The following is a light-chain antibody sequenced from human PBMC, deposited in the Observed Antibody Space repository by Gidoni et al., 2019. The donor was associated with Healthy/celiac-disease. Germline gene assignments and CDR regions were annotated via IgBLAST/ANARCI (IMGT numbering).Light chain of an antibody. CDR1: QSISSY. Sequence: IQMTQSPSSLSASVGDRVTITCRASQSISSYLNWYQQKPGKAPKLLIYAASSLQSGVPSRFSGSGSGTDFPLTISSLQPEDFATYYCQQSYSTPRTFGQGTKLEIK. J-gene: IGKJ2*01. V-gene: IGKV1-39*01. CDR2: AAS. CDR3: QQSYSTPRT.